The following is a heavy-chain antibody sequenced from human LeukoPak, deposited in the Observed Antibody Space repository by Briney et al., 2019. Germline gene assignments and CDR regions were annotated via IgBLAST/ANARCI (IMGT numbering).Heavy chain of an antibody. CDR2: ISGSGGST. V-gene: IGHV3-23*01. CDR3: AKGAFCSGGSCYSDAFDI. D-gene: IGHD2-15*01. CDR1: GFTFSNYA. J-gene: IGHJ3*02. Sequence: TGESLRLSCAASGFTFSNYAMSWVRQAPGKGLEWVSSISGSGGSTYYADSVKGRFTISRDSSKNTLFQQMNRLRAEDSAVYYCAKGAFCSGGSCYSDAFDIWGQGTMVTVSS.